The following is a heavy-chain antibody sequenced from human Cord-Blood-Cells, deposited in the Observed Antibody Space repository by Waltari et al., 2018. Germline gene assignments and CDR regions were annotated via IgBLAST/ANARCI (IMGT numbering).Heavy chain of an antibody. CDR3: ARLRGYCSGGSCYSYYYYGMDV. CDR2: INHSGST. V-gene: IGHV4-34*01. J-gene: IGHJ6*02. Sequence: QVQLQQWGAGLLKPSETLSLTCAVYGGSFSGYYWSWIRKPPGKGLEWIGEINHSGSTTYNPSLKSRVTISVDTSKNQFSLKLSSVTAADTAVYYCARLRGYCSGGSCYSYYYYGMDVWGQGTTVTVSS. CDR1: GGSFSGYY. D-gene: IGHD2-15*01.